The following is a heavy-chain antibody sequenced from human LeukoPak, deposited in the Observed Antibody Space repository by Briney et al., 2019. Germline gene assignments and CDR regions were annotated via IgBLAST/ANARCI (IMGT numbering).Heavy chain of an antibody. CDR2: IYSGGST. D-gene: IGHD5-18*01. Sequence: GGSLRLSCAASGFTVSSNYMSWVRQAPGKGLEWVSVIYSGGSTYYADSVKGRFTISRDNSKNTLYLQMNSLRAEDTAVYYCARSVQLWLFDYWGQGTLVTVSS. CDR3: ARSVQLWLFDY. J-gene: IGHJ4*02. V-gene: IGHV3-53*01. CDR1: GFTVSSNY.